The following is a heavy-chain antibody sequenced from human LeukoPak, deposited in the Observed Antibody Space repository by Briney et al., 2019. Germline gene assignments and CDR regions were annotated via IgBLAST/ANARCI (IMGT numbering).Heavy chain of an antibody. Sequence: SETLSLTCTVSGGSISSSSYYWGWIRQPPGKGLEWIGSIYYSGSTYYNPSLKSRVTISVDTSKNQFSLKLSSVTAADTAVYYCARDPLQSHDDILTGHYWGQGTLVTVSS. CDR3: ARDPLQSHDDILTGHY. J-gene: IGHJ4*02. CDR1: GGSISSSSYY. CDR2: IYYSGST. V-gene: IGHV4-39*02. D-gene: IGHD3-9*01.